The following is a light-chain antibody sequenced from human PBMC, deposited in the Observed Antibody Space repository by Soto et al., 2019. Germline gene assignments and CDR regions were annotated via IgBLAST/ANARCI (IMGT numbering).Light chain of an antibody. V-gene: IGLV1-51*01. CDR3: GTWDSSRSGYV. CDR1: SSNIGNNY. Sequence: QSVLTQPPSVSAAPGQKVTISCSGSSSNIGNNYVSWYQQLPGTAPKLLIYDNNKRPSGIPDRFSGSKSGTSATLGITGLQTGDEADYYCGTWDSSRSGYVFGTGTNVTV. J-gene: IGLJ1*01. CDR2: DNN.